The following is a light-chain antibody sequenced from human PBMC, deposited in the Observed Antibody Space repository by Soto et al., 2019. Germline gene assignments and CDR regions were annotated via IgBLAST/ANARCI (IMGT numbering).Light chain of an antibody. CDR3: QQTNSFPLT. CDR2: AAS. V-gene: IGKV1-39*01. CDR1: QSISSY. J-gene: IGKJ4*01. Sequence: DIQMTQSPSSLSASVGDRVTITCRASQSISSYLNWYQQKPGKAPKLLIYAASSLQSGVPSRFSGSGSGTDFTLTISSLQPEDFATYSCQQTNSFPLTFGGGTKVDI.